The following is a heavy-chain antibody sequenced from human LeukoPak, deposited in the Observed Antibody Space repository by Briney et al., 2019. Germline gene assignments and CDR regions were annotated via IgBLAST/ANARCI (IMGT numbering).Heavy chain of an antibody. CDR3: AKGSKAVLFTRDHYMDV. J-gene: IGHJ6*03. CDR2: IRYDGSNK. D-gene: IGHD6-19*01. Sequence: GGSLRLSCAASGFTFSSYGMHWVRQAPGKGLEWVAFIRYDGSNKYYADSVRGRFTISRDNSKNTLYLQMNSLRAEDTAVYFCAKGSKAVLFTRDHYMDVWGKGTTVTISS. V-gene: IGHV3-30*02. CDR1: GFTFSSYG.